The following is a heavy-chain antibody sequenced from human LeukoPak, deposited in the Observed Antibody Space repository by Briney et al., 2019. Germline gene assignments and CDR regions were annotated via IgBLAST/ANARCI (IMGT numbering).Heavy chain of an antibody. CDR1: GFTFSSYW. CDR2: IKKDGSEK. J-gene: IGHJ4*02. V-gene: IGHV3-7*01. CDR3: VSFYETY. Sequence: PGGSLRLSCAVSGFTFSSYWMSWVRQAPGKGLEWVANIKKDGSEKYYVDSVKGRFTISRDNAKNSLYLQMNSLRAEDTAVYYCVSFYETYWGRGTLVTVSS. D-gene: IGHD2/OR15-2a*01.